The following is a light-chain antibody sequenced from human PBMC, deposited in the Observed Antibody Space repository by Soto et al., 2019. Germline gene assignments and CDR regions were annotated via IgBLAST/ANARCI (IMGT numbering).Light chain of an antibody. V-gene: IGKV1-16*01. Sequence: DIQMTKSPPSLSVSVGDRVPITCQASQDISNYLHWYQQKPGKAPKLLIYDASSLESGVPSRFSGSGSGTEFTLTISSLQPDDFATYYCQQYNSYLFGQGTKVDIK. CDR2: DAS. CDR1: QDISNY. J-gene: IGKJ1*01. CDR3: QQYNSYL.